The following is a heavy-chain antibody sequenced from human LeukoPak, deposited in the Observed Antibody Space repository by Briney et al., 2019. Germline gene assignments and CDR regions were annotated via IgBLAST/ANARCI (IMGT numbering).Heavy chain of an antibody. D-gene: IGHD5-18*01. CDR2: IISSGSTI. CDR1: GFTFSDYY. V-gene: IGHV3-11*04. J-gene: IGHJ4*02. Sequence: GGSLRLSCAASGFTFSDYYMSWIRQAPGEGVEGGSYIISSGSTIYYADSVKGRFTISRDNSKNTLYLQMNSLRAEDTAVYYCARDPQDSYNYFDYWGRGTLVTVSS. CDR3: ARDPQDSYNYFDY.